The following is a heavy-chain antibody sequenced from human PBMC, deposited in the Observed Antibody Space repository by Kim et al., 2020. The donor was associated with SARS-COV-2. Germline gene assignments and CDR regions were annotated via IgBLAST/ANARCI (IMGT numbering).Heavy chain of an antibody. CDR3: ARIRPRKESYSPYYFDY. V-gene: IGHV3-48*04. J-gene: IGHJ4*02. CDR1: GFTFSSYS. Sequence: GGSLRLSCAASGFTFSSYSMNWVRQAPGKGLEWVSYISSSSSTIYYADSVKGRFTISRDNAKNSLYLQMNSLRAEDTAVYYCARIRPRKESYSPYYFDYWGQGTLVTVSS. CDR2: ISSSSSTI. D-gene: IGHD1-26*01.